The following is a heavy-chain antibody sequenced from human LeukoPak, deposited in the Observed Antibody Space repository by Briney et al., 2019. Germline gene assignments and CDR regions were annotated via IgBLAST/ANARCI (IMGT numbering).Heavy chain of an antibody. CDR2: IKQDGGEK. Sequence: GGSLRLSCAAPEFTFSAYWMSWVRQAPGKGLEWVADIKQDGGEKYYVDSVKGRFSISRQNAKKSLFLQMNSLRAEDTAVYYCARNPPGIVVVISWFDPWGQGTLVTVSS. CDR1: EFTFSAYW. V-gene: IGHV3-7*01. CDR3: ARNPPGIVVVISWFDP. D-gene: IGHD3-22*01. J-gene: IGHJ5*02.